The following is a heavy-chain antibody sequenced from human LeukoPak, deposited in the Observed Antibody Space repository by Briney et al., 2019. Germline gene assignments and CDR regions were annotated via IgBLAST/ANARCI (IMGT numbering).Heavy chain of an antibody. CDR2: IYPGDSDT. V-gene: IGHV5-51*01. Sequence: GESLKISCQGSGYSFTSYWIGWVRQMPGKDLEWMGIIYPGDSDTRYSPSFQGQVTISADKSIRTAYLQWSSLKASDTAMYYCASTPTGYNNNWYYFDYWVQGTLVAVSS. J-gene: IGHJ4*02. CDR3: ASTPTGYNNNWYYFDY. CDR1: GYSFTSYW. D-gene: IGHD1-1*01.